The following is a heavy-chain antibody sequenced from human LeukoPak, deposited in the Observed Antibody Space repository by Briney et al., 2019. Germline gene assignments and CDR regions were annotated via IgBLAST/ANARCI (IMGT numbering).Heavy chain of an antibody. CDR1: AGSISSYY. D-gene: IGHD3-9*01. J-gene: IGHJ5*02. CDR3: ARGGTYNGILSFDP. V-gene: IGHV4-59*01. CDR2: IYYNGNT. Sequence: SETLSLTCSVSAGSISSYYWSWIRQPPGKGLEWIGYIYYNGNTNYSPSLKSRVTISLDTSKIQFSLKLTSVTAADTAVYYCARGGTYNGILSFDPWGQGTLVTVSS.